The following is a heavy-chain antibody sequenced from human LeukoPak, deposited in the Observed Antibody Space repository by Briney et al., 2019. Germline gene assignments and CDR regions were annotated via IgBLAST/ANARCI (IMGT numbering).Heavy chain of an antibody. CDR3: AREWQGGIAAAGTRIEGDY. CDR1: GFSVSGYW. D-gene: IGHD6-13*01. V-gene: IGHV3-7*01. CDR2: IKRDGSEK. Sequence: GGSLRLSCAVSGFSVSGYWMTWVRQAPGKGLEWGANIKRDGSEKNYVDSVKGRFTISRDNAENSLFLQMNSLRVEDAAVYYCAREWQGGIAAAGTRIEGDYWGQGTLVAVSS. J-gene: IGHJ4*02.